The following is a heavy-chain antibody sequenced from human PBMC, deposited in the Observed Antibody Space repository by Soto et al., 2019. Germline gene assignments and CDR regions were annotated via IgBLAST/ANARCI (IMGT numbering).Heavy chain of an antibody. D-gene: IGHD4-17*01. J-gene: IGHJ4*02. Sequence: EVQLVESGGGLVQPGGSLRLSCAVSGFTVSSNYMSWVRQAPGKGLEWVSVIYSGGSTYYADSVKGRFTISRDNSKNTLYLQMNSLRAEDTAVYYCAREGIRSPLDHWGQGTLVTVSS. CDR3: AREGIRSPLDH. CDR2: IYSGGST. V-gene: IGHV3-66*01. CDR1: GFTVSSNY.